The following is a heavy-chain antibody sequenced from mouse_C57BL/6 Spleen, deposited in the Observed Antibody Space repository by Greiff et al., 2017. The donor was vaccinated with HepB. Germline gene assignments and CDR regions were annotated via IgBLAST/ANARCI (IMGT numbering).Heavy chain of an antibody. Sequence: VQLQQSGPELVKPGASVKISCKASGYAFSSSWMNWVKQRPGKGLEWIGRIYPGNGDTNYNGKFKGKATLTADKSSSTAYMQLSSLTSEDSAVYFCARRTTAGAMDYWGQGTSVTVSS. D-gene: IGHD1-2*01. V-gene: IGHV1-82*01. J-gene: IGHJ4*01. CDR3: ARRTTAGAMDY. CDR1: GYAFSSSW. CDR2: IYPGNGDT.